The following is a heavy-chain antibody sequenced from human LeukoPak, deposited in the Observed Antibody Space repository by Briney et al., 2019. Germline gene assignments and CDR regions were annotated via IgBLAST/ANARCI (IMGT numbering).Heavy chain of an antibody. CDR3: ARDFSGQWLVDARFDP. J-gene: IGHJ5*02. CDR1: GDSVSSNSAA. D-gene: IGHD6-19*01. V-gene: IGHV6-1*01. Sequence: SQTPSLTCAISGDSVSSNSAAWNWIRQSPSRGLEWLGRTYYRSKWYNDYAVSVKSRVTINPDTSKNQFSLQLNSVTPEDTAVYYCARDFSGQWLVDARFDPWGQGTLVTVSS. CDR2: TYYRSKWYN.